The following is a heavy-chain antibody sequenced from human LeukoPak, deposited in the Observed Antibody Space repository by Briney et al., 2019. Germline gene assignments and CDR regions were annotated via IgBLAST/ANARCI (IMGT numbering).Heavy chain of an antibody. CDR1: GGTFSSYA. D-gene: IGHD1-26*01. Sequence: ASVKVSCKASGGTFSSYAISWVRQAPGQGLEWMGRVIPIFGTANYAQKFQGRVTITTDESTSTAYMELSSLRSEDTAVYYCAGVPPPLYEGSTSYFDYWGQGTLVTVSS. J-gene: IGHJ4*02. CDR3: AGVPPPLYEGSTSYFDY. V-gene: IGHV1-69*05. CDR2: VIPIFGTA.